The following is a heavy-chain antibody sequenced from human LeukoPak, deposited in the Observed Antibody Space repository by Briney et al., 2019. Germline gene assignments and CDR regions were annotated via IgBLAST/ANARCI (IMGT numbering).Heavy chain of an antibody. CDR1: GYSISSGYY. V-gene: IGHV4-61*01. Sequence: KPSETLSLTCTVSGYSISSGYYWGWIRQPPGKGLEWIGYIYYSGSTNYNPSLKSRVTISVDTSKNQFSLKLSSVTAADTAVYYCARLPVRGDAFDIWGQGTMVTVSS. D-gene: IGHD3-10*01. J-gene: IGHJ3*02. CDR2: IYYSGST. CDR3: ARLPVRGDAFDI.